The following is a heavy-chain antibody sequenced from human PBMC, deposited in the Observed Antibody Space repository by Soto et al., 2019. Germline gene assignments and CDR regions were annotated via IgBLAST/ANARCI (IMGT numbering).Heavy chain of an antibody. D-gene: IGHD6-19*01. J-gene: IGHJ4*02. CDR3: AKGRGSGWAWYFDN. CDR1: GFTFKESA. CDR2: ISDTGAST. V-gene: IGHV3-23*01. Sequence: EVRLLEAGGGLKQPGGSLRLSCAASGFTFKESAMNWVRQAPRKGLEWVASISDTGASTWYAESVRGRLSISRDNSKNTLYLQMNSLRGEDTAVYYCAKGRGSGWAWYFDNWGQGTLVTVSS.